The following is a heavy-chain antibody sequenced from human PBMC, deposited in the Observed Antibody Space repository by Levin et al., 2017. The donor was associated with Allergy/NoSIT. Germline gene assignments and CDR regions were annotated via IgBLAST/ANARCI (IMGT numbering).Heavy chain of an antibody. CDR2: IYYTGTT. CDR3: ARRIATTGKYCFDS. J-gene: IGHJ4*02. Sequence: SQTLSLTCTVSGDSINNVIYYWTWIRQHPGKGLEWIGSIYYTGTTYYNPSLKSRTTISVDMSKSQLSLQLSSVTAADTAVYYCARRIATTGKYCFDSWGQGILVTVSS. V-gene: IGHV4-31*03. D-gene: IGHD1-1*01. CDR1: GDSINNVIYY.